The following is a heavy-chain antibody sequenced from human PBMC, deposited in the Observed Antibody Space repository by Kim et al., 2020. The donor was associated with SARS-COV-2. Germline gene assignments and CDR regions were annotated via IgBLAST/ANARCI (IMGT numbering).Heavy chain of an antibody. D-gene: IGHD6-19*01. V-gene: IGHV3-30*07. Sequence: VKGRFTISRDNSKNTLYLQMTSLRAEDTAVYYCARTRSIAVAGTPLDYWGQGTLVTVSS. J-gene: IGHJ4*02. CDR3: ARTRSIAVAGTPLDY.